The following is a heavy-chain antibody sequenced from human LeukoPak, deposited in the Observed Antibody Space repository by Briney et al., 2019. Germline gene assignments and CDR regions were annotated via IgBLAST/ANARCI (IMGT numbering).Heavy chain of an antibody. Sequence: GESLKISCKVSGYSFTSYWIAWVRQMPGKGLEWMGIIYPGDSDTRYSPSFQGQVTISADKSISTAYLQWSSLKASDTAMYYCARQVGLPERYYYYGMDVWGQGTTVTVSS. D-gene: IGHD1-26*01. CDR1: GYSFTSYW. CDR3: ARQVGLPERYYYYGMDV. V-gene: IGHV5-51*01. CDR2: IYPGDSDT. J-gene: IGHJ6*02.